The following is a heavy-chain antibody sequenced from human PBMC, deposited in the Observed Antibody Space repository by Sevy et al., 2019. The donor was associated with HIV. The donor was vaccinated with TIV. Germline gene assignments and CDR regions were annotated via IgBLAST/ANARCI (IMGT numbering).Heavy chain of an antibody. Sequence: GGSLRLSCAASGFTFSSQAMSWVRQSPGKGQKWVLIISASGDHTYYADSVKGRFTISRDNSKNSLYLQMNGLRAEDTAVYYCAIEGTHRRRDYGGRGPLVTVSS. CDR2: ISASGDHT. CDR1: GFTFSSQA. CDR3: AIEGTHRRRDY. V-gene: IGHV3-23*01. J-gene: IGHJ4*02.